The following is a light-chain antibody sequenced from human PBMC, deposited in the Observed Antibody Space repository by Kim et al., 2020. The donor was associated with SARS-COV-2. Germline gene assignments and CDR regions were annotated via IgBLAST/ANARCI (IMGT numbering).Light chain of an antibody. CDR2: GVY. CDR1: QSVTSNY. J-gene: IGKJ1*01. Sequence: EIVLTQSPGTLCMSAGERATLSCRASQSVTSNYLAWYQQKPDQAPSLLIYGVYRRATGIPDRFGGSRSGTDFTLTISRLEPEDFAVYYCLYYGSSPKWTFGQGTKVDIK. CDR3: LYYGSSPKWT. V-gene: IGKV3-20*01.